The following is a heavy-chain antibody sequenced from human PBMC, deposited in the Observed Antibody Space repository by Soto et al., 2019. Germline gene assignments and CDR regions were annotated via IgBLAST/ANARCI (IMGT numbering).Heavy chain of an antibody. Sequence: GGSLRLSCAASGFTFSSYAISWVRQVPGKGLEWVSVISGSGAIMYYADSVEGRFTISRDNSKNTLYLQMHSLRAEDTAVYYCAKVSGCSTTSCRPTDYYYYYMDVWGKGTTVTVSS. CDR3: AKVSGCSTTSCRPTDYYYYYMDV. J-gene: IGHJ6*03. D-gene: IGHD2-2*01. CDR1: GFTFSSYA. CDR2: ISGSGAIM. V-gene: IGHV3-23*01.